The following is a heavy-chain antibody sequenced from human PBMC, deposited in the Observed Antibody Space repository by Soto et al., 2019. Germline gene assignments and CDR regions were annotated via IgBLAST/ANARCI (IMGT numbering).Heavy chain of an antibody. J-gene: IGHJ4*02. CDR2: INHSGST. V-gene: IGHV4-34*01. CDR1: SGSFSGYY. CDR3: ARGEGILAEAYFEY. D-gene: IGHD3-3*01. Sequence: SGTLSLTCDVYSGSFSGYYWSGIGQPPGKGLEWIGEINHSGSTNYNPSLKSRVTISVDTSKNQFSLKLSSVTAADTAVYYCARGEGILAEAYFEYWGQGTLVTVSS.